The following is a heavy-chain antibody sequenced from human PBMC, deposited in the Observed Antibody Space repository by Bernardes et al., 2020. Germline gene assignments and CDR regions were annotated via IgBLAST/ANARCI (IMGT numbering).Heavy chain of an antibody. CDR3: AKSLGGDRSVIAAKYQYGMDV. V-gene: IGHV3-23*01. CDR2: ISRTGQTS. D-gene: IGHD5-18*01. Sequence: GGSLRLSCAASGFTFSSYAMSWVRHAPGKGLQCLASISRTGQTSFYAASVKGRFTISRHNAENSLGLHMSSLRVDDTAVYYCAKSLGGDRSVIAAKYQYGMDVWGQGTTVTVSS. CDR1: GFTFSSYA. J-gene: IGHJ6*02.